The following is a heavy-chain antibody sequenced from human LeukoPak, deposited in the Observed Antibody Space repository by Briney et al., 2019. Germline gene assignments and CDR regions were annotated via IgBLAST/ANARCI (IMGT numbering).Heavy chain of an antibody. CDR3: VGGSLGF. CDR2: ITVASGNT. V-gene: IGHV1-3*01. J-gene: IGHJ4*02. CDR1: GYTFTGYY. Sequence: ASVKVSCKASGYTFTGYYIHWVRQAPGQRLEWLGWITVASGNTRYSENLQGRVTLTRDTSANTAYMELRNLKSEDTAVYYCVGGSLGFWGQGTLVTVSP.